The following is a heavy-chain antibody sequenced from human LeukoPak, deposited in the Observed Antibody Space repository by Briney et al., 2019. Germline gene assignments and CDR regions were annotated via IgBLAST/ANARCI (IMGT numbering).Heavy chain of an antibody. Sequence: GGSLRLSCAASGFTFSSYSMNWVRQAPGKGLEWVSSISSSSSYIYYADSVKGRFTISRDNAKNSLYLQMNSLRAEDTAVYYCARDSSQMDPFDYWGQGTLVTVSS. J-gene: IGHJ4*02. V-gene: IGHV3-21*01. CDR1: GFTFSSYS. D-gene: IGHD5-24*01. CDR2: ISSSSSYI. CDR3: ARDSSQMDPFDY.